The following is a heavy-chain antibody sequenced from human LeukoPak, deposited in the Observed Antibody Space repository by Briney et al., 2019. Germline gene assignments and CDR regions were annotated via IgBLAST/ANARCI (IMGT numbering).Heavy chain of an antibody. Sequence: GGSLRLSCAASGFTFSNYAMSWVRQAPGKGLEWVGRIKSKTDGGTTDYAAPVKGRFTISRDDSKNTLYLQMNSLKSEDTAVYSCTTEEGGSFDIWGQGTMVTVSS. D-gene: IGHD2-15*01. V-gene: IGHV3-15*01. J-gene: IGHJ3*02. CDR3: TTEEGGSFDI. CDR1: GFTFSNYA. CDR2: IKSKTDGGTT.